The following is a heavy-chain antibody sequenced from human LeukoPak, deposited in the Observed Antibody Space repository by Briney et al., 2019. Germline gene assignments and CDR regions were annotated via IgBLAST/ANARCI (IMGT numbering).Heavy chain of an antibody. V-gene: IGHV3-30*02. Sequence: GGSLRLSCAAPGFTFSSYGMHWVRQAPGKGLEWVAFIRYDGSNKYYADSGKGRFTISRDNSKNTLYLQMNSLRAEDTAVYYCANLGWATGDIDYWGQGTLVTVSS. CDR1: GFTFSSYG. CDR2: IRYDGSNK. D-gene: IGHD5-24*01. J-gene: IGHJ4*02. CDR3: ANLGWATGDIDY.